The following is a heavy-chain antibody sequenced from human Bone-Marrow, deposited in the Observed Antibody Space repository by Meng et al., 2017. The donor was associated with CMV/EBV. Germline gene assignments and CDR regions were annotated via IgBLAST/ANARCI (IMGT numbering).Heavy chain of an antibody. D-gene: IGHD1-26*01. J-gene: IGHJ5*02. CDR3: ARVEWEVRWFDP. CDR1: GYTFTGFY. Sequence: ASVKVSCKASGYTFTGFYIHWVRQAPGQGLEWMGWINPNSGGTNYAQKFQGRVTMTRDTSISTAYMELSRLRSDDTAVYYCARVEWEVRWFDPWGQGTLVTVSS. V-gene: IGHV1-2*02. CDR2: INPNSGGT.